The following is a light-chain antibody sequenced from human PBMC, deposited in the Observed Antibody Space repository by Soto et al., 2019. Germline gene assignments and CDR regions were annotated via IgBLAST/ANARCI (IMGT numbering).Light chain of an antibody. V-gene: IGKV4-1*01. J-gene: IGKJ1*01. CDR3: QQYYSTPRT. CDR2: WAS. Sequence: DIVMTQPPASLAVSLGDRATTNSRSSQPVLYSSNNKNYLAWYQQKPGQPPKLLIYWASTRESGVPDRFSGSGSGTDFTLTISSLQAEDVAVYYCQQYYSTPRTFGQGTKVDIK. CDR1: QPVLYSSNNKNY.